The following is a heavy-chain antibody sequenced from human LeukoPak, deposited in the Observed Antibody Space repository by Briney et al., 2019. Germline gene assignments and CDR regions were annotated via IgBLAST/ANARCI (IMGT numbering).Heavy chain of an antibody. CDR1: GYTLTELS. D-gene: IGHD1-1*01. CDR3: ARGGLEPTYHPAEY. V-gene: IGHV1-24*01. Sequence: ASVKVSCKVSGYTLTELSMHWVRQAPGKGLEWMGGFDPEDGETIYAQKFQGRVTMTEDTSTDTAYMELSSLRSEDTAVYYCARGGLEPTYHPAEYWGQGTLVTVSS. CDR2: FDPEDGET. J-gene: IGHJ4*02.